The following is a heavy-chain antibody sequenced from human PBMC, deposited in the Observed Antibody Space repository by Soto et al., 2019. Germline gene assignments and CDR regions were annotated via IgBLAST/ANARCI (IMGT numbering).Heavy chain of an antibody. CDR1: GFTFSSYS. CDR2: ISSSSSTI. V-gene: IGHV3-48*01. D-gene: IGHD5-18*01. Sequence: GGSLRLSCAASGFTFSSYSMNWVRQAPGKGLEWVSYISSSSSTIYYADSVKGRFTISRDNAKNSLYLQMNSLRPEDTALYYCVRSKGGYSYGTPFDYWGQATLVTVSS. J-gene: IGHJ4*02. CDR3: VRSKGGYSYGTPFDY.